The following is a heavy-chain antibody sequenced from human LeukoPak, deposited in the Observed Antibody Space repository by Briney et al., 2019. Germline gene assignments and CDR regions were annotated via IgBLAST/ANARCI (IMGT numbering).Heavy chain of an antibody. CDR3: ARDWLVVPAALPYNWFDP. CDR1: GGSISSYY. CDR2: IYTSGST. V-gene: IGHV4-4*07. D-gene: IGHD2-2*01. J-gene: IGHJ5*02. Sequence: PSETLSLTCTVSGGSISSYYWSWIRQPAGKGLEWIGRIYTSGSTNYNPSLKSRVTMSVDTSKNQFSLKLSSVTAADTAVYCCARDWLVVPAALPYNWFDPWGQGTLVTVSS.